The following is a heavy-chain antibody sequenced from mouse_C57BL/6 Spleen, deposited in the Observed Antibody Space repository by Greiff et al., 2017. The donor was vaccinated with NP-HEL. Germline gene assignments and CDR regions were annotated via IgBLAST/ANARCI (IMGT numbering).Heavy chain of an antibody. V-gene: IGHV1-52*01. J-gene: IGHJ1*03. CDR2: IEPSDGGT. CDR3: ARDYYDSSNLYWYFDD. CDR1: GYTFTSYW. Sequence: QVQLQQPGAELVRPGSSVKLSCKASGYTFTSYWMHWVKQRPIQGLEWIGNIEPSDGGTHYNQKFKNKATLTVDTSSSTAYMQLSSLTSEDSTVYYGARDYYDSSNLYWYFDDWGTGTTVTVSS. D-gene: IGHD1-1*01.